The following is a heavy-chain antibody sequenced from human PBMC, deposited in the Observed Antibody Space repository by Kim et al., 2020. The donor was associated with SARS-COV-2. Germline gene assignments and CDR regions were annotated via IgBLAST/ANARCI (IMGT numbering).Heavy chain of an antibody. Sequence: GGSLRLSCAASGFTFSSYAMSWVRQAPGKGLEWVSAISGSGGSTYYADSVKGRFTISRDNSKNTLYLQMNSLRAEDTAVYYCAKGGSYSRGNYYYGMDVRGQGTTVTVS. D-gene: IGHD1-26*01. J-gene: IGHJ6*02. CDR2: ISGSGGST. CDR1: GFTFSSYA. CDR3: AKGGSYSRGNYYYGMDV. V-gene: IGHV3-23*01.